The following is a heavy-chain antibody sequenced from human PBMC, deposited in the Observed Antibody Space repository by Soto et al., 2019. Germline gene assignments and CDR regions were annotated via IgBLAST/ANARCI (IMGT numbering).Heavy chain of an antibody. V-gene: IGHV5-51*01. CDR3: ATLAYCGGDCYHSAFEI. CDR1: GYSFTSYW. J-gene: IGHJ3*02. D-gene: IGHD2-21*02. CDR2: IYSGDSDA. Sequence: AALKMSCDGSGYSFTSYWIGWALQMPGKGLEWMGIIYSGDSDARYSPPFQGEVTHSADKSISTAYLQWSSLKASDSAMYYCATLAYCGGDCYHSAFEILGQGTMVTASS.